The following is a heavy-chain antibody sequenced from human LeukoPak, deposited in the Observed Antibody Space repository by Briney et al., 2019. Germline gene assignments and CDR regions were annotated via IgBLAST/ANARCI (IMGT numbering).Heavy chain of an antibody. CDR3: ARGGRSGMAFDF. D-gene: IGHD2-8*01. CDR1: GFTVTTNY. J-gene: IGHJ4*02. Sequence: GGSLRLSCAASGFTVTTNYMSWVRQAPGKGLEWVSVIYSGGSTYYADSVKGRFTISRHNSKNTLYLQMDSLRDEDTAVYYCARGGRSGMAFDFWGQGTLVTVSS. CDR2: IYSGGST. V-gene: IGHV3-53*04.